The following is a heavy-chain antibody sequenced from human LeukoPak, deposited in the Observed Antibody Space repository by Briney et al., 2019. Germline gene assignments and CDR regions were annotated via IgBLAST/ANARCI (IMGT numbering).Heavy chain of an antibody. CDR2: TSGRGVNT. Sequence: SGGSLRLSCAASGLTFSSYAMTWVRQAPGRGLEWVSATSGRGVNTYYADSVKGRFTISRDNSKNTLYLQMNSLRAEDTAVYYCAGGSSGWYSDYWGQGTLVTVSS. CDR3: AGGSSGWYSDY. CDR1: GLTFSSYA. D-gene: IGHD6-19*01. V-gene: IGHV3-23*01. J-gene: IGHJ4*02.